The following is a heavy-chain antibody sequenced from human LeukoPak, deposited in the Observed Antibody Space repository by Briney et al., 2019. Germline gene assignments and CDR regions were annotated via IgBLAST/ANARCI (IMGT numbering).Heavy chain of an antibody. D-gene: IGHD3-22*01. CDR3: AKVATGNYYEY. J-gene: IGHJ4*02. CDR1: GLTFSSSA. V-gene: IGHV3-23*01. Sequence: GGSLRLSCAASGLTFSSSAITWVRQAPGKGLEWVSAITGSGGSTYYADSVKGRFTISRDNSKNTLHLQMNSLRAEDTAVYYCAKVATGNYYEYWGQGTLVTVSS. CDR2: ITGSGGST.